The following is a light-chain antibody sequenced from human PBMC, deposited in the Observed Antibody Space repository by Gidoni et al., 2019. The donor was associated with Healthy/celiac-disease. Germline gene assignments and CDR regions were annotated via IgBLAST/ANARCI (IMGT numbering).Light chain of an antibody. CDR3: MQALQTPRT. V-gene: IGKV2-28*01. CDR1: QSLLHSNGYNY. CDR2: LGS. Sequence: EIVMTQSPLSLHVTAGEPASISCRSSQSLLHSNGYNYLDWYLQKTGQSPQLLIYLGSNRASGVPDRFSGSGSGTDFTLKISRVEAEDVGVYYCMQALQTPRTFGQGTKLEIK. J-gene: IGKJ2*01.